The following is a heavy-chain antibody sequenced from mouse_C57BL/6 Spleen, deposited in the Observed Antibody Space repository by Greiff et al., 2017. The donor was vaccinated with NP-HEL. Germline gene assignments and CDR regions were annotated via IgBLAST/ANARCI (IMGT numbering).Heavy chain of an antibody. CDR2: IDPSDSET. CDR3: AFITTAYFDY. J-gene: IGHJ2*01. D-gene: IGHD1-1*01. CDR1: GYTFTSYW. V-gene: IGHV1-52*01. Sequence: VQLQQSGAELVRPGSSVKLSCKASGYTFTSYWMHWVKQRPIQGLEWIGNIDPSDSETHYNQKFKDKATLTVDKSSSTAYMQLSSLTSEDSAVYYCAFITTAYFDYWGQGTTLTVSS.